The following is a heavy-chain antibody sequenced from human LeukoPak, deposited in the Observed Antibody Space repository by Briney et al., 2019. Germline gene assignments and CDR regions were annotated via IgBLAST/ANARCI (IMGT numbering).Heavy chain of an antibody. Sequence: GVALRLSCAASGNYWMHWVRQAPGKGLEWVANIKQDGSEKYYVDSVKGRFTISRDNAKNSLYLQMNSLRAEDTAVYYCAREIWGYCSSTSCYDYYYYGMDVWGQGTTVTVSS. V-gene: IGHV3-7*03. CDR2: IKQDGSEK. CDR3: AREIWGYCSSTSCYDYYYYGMDV. CDR1: GNYW. D-gene: IGHD2-2*01. J-gene: IGHJ6*02.